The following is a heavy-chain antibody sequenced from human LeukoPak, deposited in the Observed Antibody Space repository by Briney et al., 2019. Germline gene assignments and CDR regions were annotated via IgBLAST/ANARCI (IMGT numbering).Heavy chain of an antibody. CDR1: RFTFSTNA. CDR2: ISRSGGST. J-gene: IGHJ4*02. Sequence: GGSLRLSCAASRFTFSTNAMSWVRQAPGKGLEWVSGISRSGGSTYYADSVKGRFTISRDNSKHTLYLQMNSLRGEDTAVYYCARGSPSGWLQLKVGYFDYWGRGSLVTVSS. V-gene: IGHV3-23*01. CDR3: ARGSPSGWLQLKVGYFDY. D-gene: IGHD5-24*01.